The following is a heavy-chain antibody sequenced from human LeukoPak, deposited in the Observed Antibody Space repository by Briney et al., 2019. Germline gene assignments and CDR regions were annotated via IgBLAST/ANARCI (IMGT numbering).Heavy chain of an antibody. J-gene: IGHJ6*03. V-gene: IGHV1-69*05. D-gene: IGHD2-15*01. CDR2: IIPIFGTA. CDR1: GGTFSSYA. CDR3: ARGLGYCSGGSCYVGVYYYYMDV. Sequence: SVKVSCKASGGTFSSYAISWVRQAPGQGLEWMGRIIPIFGTANYAQKFQGRVTITTDESTSTAYMELSSLRSEDTAVYYCARGLGYCSGGSCYVGVYYYYMDVWGKGTTVTVSS.